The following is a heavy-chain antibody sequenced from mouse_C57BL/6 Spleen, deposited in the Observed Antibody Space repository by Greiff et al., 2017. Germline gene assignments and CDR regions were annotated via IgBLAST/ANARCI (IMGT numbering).Heavy chain of an antibody. V-gene: IGHV1-54*01. CDR2: INPGSGGT. CDR1: GYAFTNYL. CDR3: ARFTTVVLDY. Sequence: QVQLQQSGAELVRPGTSVKVSCKASGYAFTNYLIEWVKQRPGQGLEWIGVINPGSGGTNYNEKFKGKATLTADKFSSTAYMQLSSLTSEDSAVYFCARFTTVVLDYWGQGTTLTVSS. D-gene: IGHD1-1*01. J-gene: IGHJ2*01.